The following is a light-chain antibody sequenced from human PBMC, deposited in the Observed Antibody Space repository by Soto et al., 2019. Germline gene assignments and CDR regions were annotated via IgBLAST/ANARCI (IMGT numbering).Light chain of an antibody. Sequence: QSALTQPPSASGTPGQRVTISCSGSSSNIGSNTVNWYQQLPGTAPTLLIYYNNQRPSGVPDRFSGSKSGTSASLAISGLQSEDEAHYYCAAWDDSLYGWVFGGGTKVTVL. CDR3: AAWDDSLYGWV. J-gene: IGLJ3*02. V-gene: IGLV1-44*01. CDR2: YNN. CDR1: SSNIGSNT.